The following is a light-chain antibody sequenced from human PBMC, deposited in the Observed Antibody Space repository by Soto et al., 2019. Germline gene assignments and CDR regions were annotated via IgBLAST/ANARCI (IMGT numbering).Light chain of an antibody. CDR2: GAS. J-gene: IGKJ2*01. CDR1: QSVSSSY. Sequence: EIVLTQSPGTLSLSPGERATLSCRASQSVSSSYLAWYQQKPGQAPRLLIYGASSRATGIADRFSGSGSGTAFPLTISRLEPEDFAVYYCQQYGSSPYTFGQGTKLEIK. CDR3: QQYGSSPYT. V-gene: IGKV3-20*01.